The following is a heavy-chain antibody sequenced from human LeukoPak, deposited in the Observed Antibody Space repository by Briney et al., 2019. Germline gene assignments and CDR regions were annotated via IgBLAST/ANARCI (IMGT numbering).Heavy chain of an antibody. D-gene: IGHD3-3*01. Sequence: KTGGSLRLSCAASGLTFNNAWMNWVRQAPGKGLEWVGRIKSETDGGTTDYAAPVKGRFTISRDDSKNTLSLQMNSLKTEDTAVYYCTTSGYYAMDDWGLGTTVTVSS. J-gene: IGHJ6*02. CDR1: GLTFNNAW. CDR3: TTSGYYAMDD. V-gene: IGHV3-15*01. CDR2: IKSETDGGTT.